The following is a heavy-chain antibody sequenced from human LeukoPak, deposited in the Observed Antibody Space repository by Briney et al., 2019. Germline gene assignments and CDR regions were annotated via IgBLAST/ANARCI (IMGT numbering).Heavy chain of an antibody. D-gene: IGHD2-2*01. CDR3: ARGAGYCSSTSCYLYYYYYYMDV. V-gene: IGHV1-8*03. J-gene: IGHJ6*03. Sequence: ASVKVSCKASGYTFTSYDINWVRQATGQGLEWMGWMNPNSGNTGYAQKFQGRATITRNTSISTAYMELSSLRSEDTAVYYCARGAGYCSSTSCYLYYYYYYMDVWGKGTTVTVSS. CDR2: MNPNSGNT. CDR1: GYTFTSYD.